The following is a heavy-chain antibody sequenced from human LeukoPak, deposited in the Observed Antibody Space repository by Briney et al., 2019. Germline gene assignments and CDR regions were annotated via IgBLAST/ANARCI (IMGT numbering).Heavy chain of an antibody. V-gene: IGHV3-30*18. CDR3: AKDLYDNDWYNYFDP. CDR1: GFTLSTCG. J-gene: IGHJ5*02. CDR2: ITHDGNSK. D-gene: IGHD5-24*01. Sequence: GGSLRLSCAASGFTLSTCGMHWVRQAPGKGLEWVAMITHDGNSKQYADFAKGRFTISRDNSKNTLYLEMNSLRTEDTAVYHCAKDLYDNDWYNYFDPWGQGALVTVSS.